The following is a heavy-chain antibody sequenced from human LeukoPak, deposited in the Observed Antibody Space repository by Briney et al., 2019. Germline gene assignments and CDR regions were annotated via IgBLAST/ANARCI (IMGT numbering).Heavy chain of an antibody. J-gene: IGHJ5*02. CDR1: GYTFTSYY. CDR2: INPSGGST. CDR3: AREGLNYDFWSGTYNWFDP. Sequence: ASVTVSCKASGYTFTSYYMHWVRQAPGQGLEWMGIINPSGGSTSYAQKFQGRVTMTRDMSTSTVYMELSSLRSEDTVVYYCAREGLNYDFWSGTYNWFDPWGQGTLVTVSS. V-gene: IGHV1-46*01. D-gene: IGHD3-3*01.